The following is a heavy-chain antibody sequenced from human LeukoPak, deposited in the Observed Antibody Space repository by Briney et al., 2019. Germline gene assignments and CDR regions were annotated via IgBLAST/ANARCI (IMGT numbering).Heavy chain of an antibody. Sequence: GGSLRLSCAASGFSFRDFWMTWVRQAPGKGLEWVANIKQDGSEKYYVDSVKGRFTISRDNAKNSLYLQMNSLRAEDTAVYYCARADYYGSGSYFYFDYWGQGTLVTVSS. J-gene: IGHJ4*02. CDR3: ARADYYGSGSYFYFDY. CDR2: IKQDGSEK. CDR1: GFSFRDFW. D-gene: IGHD3-10*01. V-gene: IGHV3-7*01.